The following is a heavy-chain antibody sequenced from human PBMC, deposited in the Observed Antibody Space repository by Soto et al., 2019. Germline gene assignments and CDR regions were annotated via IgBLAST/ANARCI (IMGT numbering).Heavy chain of an antibody. V-gene: IGHV4-59*01. CDR1: GGSISSYY. CDR3: ARDRWVCSGGSCYPYYFDY. CDR2: IYYSGST. D-gene: IGHD2-15*01. J-gene: IGHJ4*02. Sequence: PSETLSLTCTVSGGSISSYYWSWIRQPPGKGLEWIGYIYYSGSTNYNPSLKSRVTISVDTSKNQFSLKLSSVTAADTAVYYCARDRWVCSGGSCYPYYFDYWGQGTLVTVSS.